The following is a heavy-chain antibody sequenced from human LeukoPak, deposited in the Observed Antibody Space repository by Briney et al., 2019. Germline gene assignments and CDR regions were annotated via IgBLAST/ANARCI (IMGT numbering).Heavy chain of an antibody. V-gene: IGHV3-74*01. Sequence: GGSLRLSCAASGITFSGAWMHWVRQAPGKGLVWVSRINDDGSFRRYANSVKGRFTISSGNAKNTLFLQMDSLRAEDTAVYYCARVSGPGMNEYYHLWGQGTLVTVSS. J-gene: IGHJ1*01. CDR2: INDDGSFR. CDR3: ARVSGPGMNEYYHL. D-gene: IGHD3-10*01. CDR1: GITFSGAW.